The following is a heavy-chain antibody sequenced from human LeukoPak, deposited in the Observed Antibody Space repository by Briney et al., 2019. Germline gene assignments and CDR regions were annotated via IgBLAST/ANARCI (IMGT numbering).Heavy chain of an antibody. CDR2: IYSGGST. D-gene: IGHD5-12*01. CDR3: ARNSGDDLTPYHYYYYMDV. V-gene: IGHV3-53*01. Sequence: GGSLRLSCAASGFTVSSNYMSWVRQAPGKGLEWVSVIYSGGSTYYADSVKGRFTISRDNSKSTLYLQMNSLRAEDTAVYYCARNSGDDLTPYHYYYYMDVWGKGTTVTVSS. J-gene: IGHJ6*03. CDR1: GFTVSSNY.